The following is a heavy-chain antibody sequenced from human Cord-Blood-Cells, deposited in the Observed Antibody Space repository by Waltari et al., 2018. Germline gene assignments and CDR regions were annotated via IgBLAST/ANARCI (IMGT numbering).Heavy chain of an antibody. Sequence: QVQLVQSGAEVKKPGASVKVSCKASGYTFTGYYMHWVRQAPGQGLEWMGWINPNSGGTNYAQKCQGRVTMTRDTSISTAYMELSRLRSDDTAVYYCARIAGSGSYFDYWGQGTLVTVSS. CDR1: GYTFTGYY. CDR2: INPNSGGT. J-gene: IGHJ4*02. V-gene: IGHV1-2*02. D-gene: IGHD3-10*01. CDR3: ARIAGSGSYFDY.